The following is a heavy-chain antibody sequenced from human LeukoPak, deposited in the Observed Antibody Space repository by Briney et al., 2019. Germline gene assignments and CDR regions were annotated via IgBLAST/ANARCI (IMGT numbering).Heavy chain of an antibody. D-gene: IGHD6-13*01. V-gene: IGHV3-11*06. CDR3: ARARVAAAGSIPDY. CDR1: GFTFSDYY. Sequence: GGSLRLSCAASGFTFSDYYISWIRQAPGKGLEWVSSISSSSSYIYYADSVKGRFTISRDNAKNSLYLQMNSLRAEDTAVYYCARARVAAAGSIPDYWGQGTLVTVSS. CDR2: ISSSSSYI. J-gene: IGHJ4*02.